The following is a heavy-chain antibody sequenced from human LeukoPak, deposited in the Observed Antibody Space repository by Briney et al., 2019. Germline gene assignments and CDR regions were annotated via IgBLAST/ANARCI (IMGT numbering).Heavy chain of an antibody. Sequence: PGGSLRLSCAASGFTFSASAMSWVRQTPGKRLGWVSGITNGGGDIKYADSVRGRFTISRDTSKNALYLQMNSLRAADAAVYYCSRGPGEGQWEHYYFGYWGQGTLVTVSS. CDR3: SRGPGEGQWEHYYFGY. V-gene: IGHV3-23*01. CDR2: ITNGGGDI. CDR1: GFTFSASA. J-gene: IGHJ4*02. D-gene: IGHD1-26*01.